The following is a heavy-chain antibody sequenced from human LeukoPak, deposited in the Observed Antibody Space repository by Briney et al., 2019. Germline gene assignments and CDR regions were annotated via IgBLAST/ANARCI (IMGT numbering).Heavy chain of an antibody. J-gene: IGHJ4*02. D-gene: IGHD5-12*01. CDR3: AKTFIVATAGGNFDY. Sequence: HPGGSLRLSCAASGFTFSSYGMHWVRQAPGKGLEWVAFIRYDGSNKYYADSVKGRFTISRDNSKNTLYLQMNSLRAEDTAVYYCAKTFIVATAGGNFDYWGQGTLVTVSS. CDR2: IRYDGSNK. CDR1: GFTFSSYG. V-gene: IGHV3-30*02.